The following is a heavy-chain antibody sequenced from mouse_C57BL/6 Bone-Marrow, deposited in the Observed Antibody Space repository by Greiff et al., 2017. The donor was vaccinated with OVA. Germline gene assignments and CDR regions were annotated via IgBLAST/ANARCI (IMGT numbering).Heavy chain of an antibody. CDR1: GFNIKDDY. D-gene: IGHD1-1*01. Sequence: VQLQQSGAELVRPGASVKLSCTASGFNIKDDYMHWVKQRPEQGLEWIGWIDPENGDTEYASKFQGKATITADTSSNTAYLQLSSLTSEDTAVYYCTTCYDYYGYYAMDYWGQGTSGTVSS. J-gene: IGHJ4*01. V-gene: IGHV14-4*01. CDR3: TTCYDYYGYYAMDY. CDR2: IDPENGDT.